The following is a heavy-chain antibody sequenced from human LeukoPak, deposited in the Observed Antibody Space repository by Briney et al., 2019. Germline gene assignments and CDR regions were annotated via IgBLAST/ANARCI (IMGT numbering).Heavy chain of an antibody. Sequence: ASVKVSCKASGYTFTSYGISWVRQAPGQGLEWMGWISAYNGNTDYAQKFQGRVTMTTDTSTSTAYMEVRALGSDDTAVYYCARDAQTWGSFFYFDYWGQGTLVTVSS. D-gene: IGHD3-3*02. CDR3: ARDAQTWGSFFYFDY. CDR2: ISAYNGNT. CDR1: GYTFTSYG. J-gene: IGHJ4*02. V-gene: IGHV1-18*01.